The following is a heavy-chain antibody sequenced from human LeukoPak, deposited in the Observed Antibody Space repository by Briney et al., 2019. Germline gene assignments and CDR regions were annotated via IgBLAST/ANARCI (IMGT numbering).Heavy chain of an antibody. CDR2: IYHSGST. CDR3: ARDAPYCSGGSCYAYFDY. D-gene: IGHD2-15*01. V-gene: IGHV4-4*02. Sequence: SGTLSLTCAVSGDSISNSYWWHWVRQPPGKGLEWIGEIYHSGSTNYSPSLKSRVTISVDKSKNQFSLKLSSVTAADTAVYYCARDAPYCSGGSCYAYFDYWGQGTLVTVSS. J-gene: IGHJ4*02. CDR1: GDSISNSYW.